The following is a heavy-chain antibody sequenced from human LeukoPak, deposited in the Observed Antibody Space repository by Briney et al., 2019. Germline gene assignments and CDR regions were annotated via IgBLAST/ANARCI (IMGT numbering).Heavy chain of an antibody. V-gene: IGHV3-21*01. D-gene: IGHD4-17*01. CDR1: GFTFSSYS. CDR3: ARRSNDYGDYYFDY. CDR2: ISSSSSYI. Sequence: GGPLRLSCAASGFTFSSYSMNWVRQAPGKGLEWVSSISSSSSYIYYADSVKGRFAISRDNAKNSLYLQMNSLRAEDTAVYYCARRSNDYGDYYFDYWGQGTLVTVSS. J-gene: IGHJ4*02.